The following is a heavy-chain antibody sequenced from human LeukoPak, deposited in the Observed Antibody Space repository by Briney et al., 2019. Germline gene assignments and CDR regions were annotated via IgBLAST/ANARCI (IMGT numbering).Heavy chain of an antibody. J-gene: IGHJ5*02. CDR1: GGSINTRSSY. Sequence: PSETLSLTCTVSGGSINTRSSYWGWIRQPPGKGLEWIGSIYYDGTPYYTPSPKSRVTISVDTSKNQFSLKVIAADTAVFYCARHVPDITMDPTVWFDPWGQGILVTVSS. CDR3: ARHVPDITMDPTVWFDP. V-gene: IGHV4-39*01. D-gene: IGHD5-18*01. CDR2: IYYDGTP.